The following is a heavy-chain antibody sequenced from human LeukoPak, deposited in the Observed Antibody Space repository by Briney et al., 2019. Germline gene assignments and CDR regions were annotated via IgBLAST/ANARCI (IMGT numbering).Heavy chain of an antibody. CDR3: ARVDTAMVGVYYYMDV. CDR1: GFTFSSYN. CDR2: ISSSSSYI. V-gene: IGHV3-21*01. Sequence: GGSLRLSCAASGFTFSSYNMNWVRQAPGKGLEWVSSISSSSSYIYYADSVKGRFTISRDNAKNSLYLQMNSLRAEDTAVYYCARVDTAMVGVYYYMDVWGKGTTVTVSS. J-gene: IGHJ6*03. D-gene: IGHD5-18*01.